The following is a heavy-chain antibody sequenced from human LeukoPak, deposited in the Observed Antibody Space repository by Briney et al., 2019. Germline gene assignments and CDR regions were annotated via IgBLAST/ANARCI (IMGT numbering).Heavy chain of an antibody. J-gene: IGHJ4*02. CDR2: IKEDGSQK. V-gene: IGHV3-7*01. Sequence: PGGSLRLSCAASGFTFSNYWMSWVRQAPGKGLEWVANIKEDGSQKHYVDSVKGRFTISRDNAKNSVYLQMNSLRAEDTAVYYCARGLDVVVVVAFDHWGQGTLVTVSS. D-gene: IGHD2-15*01. CDR3: ARGLDVVVVVAFDH. CDR1: GFTFSNYW.